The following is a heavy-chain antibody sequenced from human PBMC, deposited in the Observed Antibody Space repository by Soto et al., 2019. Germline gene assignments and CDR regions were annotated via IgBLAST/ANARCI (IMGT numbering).Heavy chain of an antibody. CDR2: IDPRDSYT. V-gene: IGHV5-10-1*01. CDR1: GYTFTSYW. Sequence: DSLKISCKGSGYTFTSYWITWVRQMPGKGLEWMGTIDPRDSYTNYSPSFQGHVTISADKSVGTAYLQWSGLTASDTAMYYCARLIGYCSGGSCLDAFDIWGQGTMVTVSS. D-gene: IGHD2-15*01. CDR3: ARLIGYCSGGSCLDAFDI. J-gene: IGHJ3*02.